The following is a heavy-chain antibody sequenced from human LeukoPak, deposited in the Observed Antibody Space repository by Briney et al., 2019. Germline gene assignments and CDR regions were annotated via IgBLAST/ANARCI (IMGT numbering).Heavy chain of an antibody. CDR2: TFYSGNA. J-gene: IGHJ5*02. Sequence: SETLSLTCTVSGGSINFYYWHWMRQPPGKGLEWIGHTFYSGNAKYNPSLKSRVTISVDRSKSQISLNLSSVTVADTAVYYCAKGGPEASAGLSWFDPWGQGTLVTVSS. V-gene: IGHV4-59*01. CDR1: GGSINFYY. CDR3: AKGGPEASAGLSWFDP. D-gene: IGHD1-14*01.